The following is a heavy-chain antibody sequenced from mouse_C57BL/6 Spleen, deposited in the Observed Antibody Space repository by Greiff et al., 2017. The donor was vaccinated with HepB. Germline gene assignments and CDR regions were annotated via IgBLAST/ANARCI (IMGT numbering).Heavy chain of an antibody. Sequence: QVQLKQPGTELVKPGASVKLSCKASGYTFTSYWMHWVKQRPGQGLEWIGNINPSNGGTNYNEKFKSKATLTVDKSSSTAYMQLSSLTSEDSAVYYCARESDYYGSSPTYFDVWGTGTTVTVSS. CDR2: INPSNGGT. D-gene: IGHD1-1*01. J-gene: IGHJ1*03. CDR3: ARESDYYGSSPTYFDV. CDR1: GYTFTSYW. V-gene: IGHV1-53*01.